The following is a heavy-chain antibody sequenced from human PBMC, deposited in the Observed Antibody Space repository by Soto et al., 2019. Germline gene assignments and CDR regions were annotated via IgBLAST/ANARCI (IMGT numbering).Heavy chain of an antibody. Sequence: ASVKVSCKASGYTFTGYYMHWVRQAPGQGLEWMGWINPNSGGTNYAQKFQGWVTMTRETSISTAYMELSRLRSDDTAVYYCAREAITMVRDHYNWFDPWGQGTLVTVSS. CDR3: AREAITMVRDHYNWFDP. J-gene: IGHJ5*02. D-gene: IGHD3-10*01. CDR2: INPNSGGT. CDR1: GYTFTGYY. V-gene: IGHV1-2*04.